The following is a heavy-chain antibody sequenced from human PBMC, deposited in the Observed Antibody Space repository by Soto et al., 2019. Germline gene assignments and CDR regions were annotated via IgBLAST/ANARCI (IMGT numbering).Heavy chain of an antibody. Sequence: PSETLSLTCAVYGGSFSGYYWNWIRQPPEKGLEWIGEINHSGSTNYNPSLKSRVTISVDTSKNQFSLKLSSVTAADTAVYYCARGTIFGVVIDFDYWGQGTLVTVSS. CDR2: INHSGST. CDR3: ARGTIFGVVIDFDY. J-gene: IGHJ4*02. D-gene: IGHD3-3*01. CDR1: GGSFSGYY. V-gene: IGHV4-34*01.